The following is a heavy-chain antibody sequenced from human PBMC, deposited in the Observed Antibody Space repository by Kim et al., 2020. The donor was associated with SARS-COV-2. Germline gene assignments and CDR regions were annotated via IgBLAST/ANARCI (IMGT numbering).Heavy chain of an antibody. Sequence: GGSLRLSCAASGFIFSSYAMSWVRQAPGKGLEWVSAINGGGDDTYYADSVRGRFTISRDNSNNTLYLQMNSLGADDTAVYYCAKFVANPFFDYCGQGILV. D-gene: IGHD7-27*01. V-gene: IGHV3-23*01. CDR3: AKFVANPFFDY. CDR2: INGGGDDT. CDR1: GFIFSSYA. J-gene: IGHJ4*02.